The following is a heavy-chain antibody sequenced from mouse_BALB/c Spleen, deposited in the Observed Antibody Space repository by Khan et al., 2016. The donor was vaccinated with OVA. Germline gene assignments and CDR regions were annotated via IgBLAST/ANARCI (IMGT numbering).Heavy chain of an antibody. V-gene: IGHV3-2*02. Sequence: EVELVESGPGLVKPSQSLSLTCTVTGYSITSGYGWNWIRQFPGNKLEWMGYISYSASTNYNPSLKSRISITRNTSKNQFFLQLNSVTIEDTATYYCARTARIKYWGQGTTLTVSS. J-gene: IGHJ2*01. D-gene: IGHD1-2*01. CDR2: ISYSAST. CDR3: ARTARIKY. CDR1: GYSITSGYG.